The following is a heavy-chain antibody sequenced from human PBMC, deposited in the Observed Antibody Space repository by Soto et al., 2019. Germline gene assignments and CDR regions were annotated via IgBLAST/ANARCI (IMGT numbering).Heavy chain of an antibody. CDR3: ASSSLYGMDV. CDR1: GYSISSGYY. V-gene: IGHV4-38-2*01. CDR2: IYHGGST. Sequence: SETLSLTCAVSGYSISSGYYWGWLRQPPGKGLEWIGSIYHGGSTYYNPSLNSRVTLSIDMTNNHVSLILNSVTAADTDVYYCASSSLYGMDVWGQGTTVTVSS. J-gene: IGHJ6*02.